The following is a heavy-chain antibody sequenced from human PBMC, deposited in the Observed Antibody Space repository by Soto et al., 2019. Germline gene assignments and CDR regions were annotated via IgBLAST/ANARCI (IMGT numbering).Heavy chain of an antibody. CDR3: AKSPSSTQLKVWFDP. D-gene: IGHD2-2*01. Sequence: GGSLRLSCAASGFTFDDYAMHWVRQAPGKGLEWVSGISWNSGSIGYADSVKGRFTISRDNAKNSLYLQMNSLRAEDTALYYCAKSPSSTQLKVWFDPWGQGTLVTVSS. CDR1: GFTFDDYA. CDR2: ISWNSGSI. J-gene: IGHJ5*02. V-gene: IGHV3-9*01.